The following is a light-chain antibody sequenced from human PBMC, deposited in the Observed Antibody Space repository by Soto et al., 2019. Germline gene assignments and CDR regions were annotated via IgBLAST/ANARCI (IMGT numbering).Light chain of an antibody. J-gene: IGKJ4*01. Sequence: EIVMTQSPATLSVSPGERATLSCRASQSVSSNLAWYQQKPGQAPRLLIYGASTRTTGVPARFSGSGSGTEFTLTISSLQSEDFAVYYCQQYSSWPLTFGGGTKVEI. CDR3: QQYSSWPLT. CDR2: GAS. CDR1: QSVSSN. V-gene: IGKV3-15*01.